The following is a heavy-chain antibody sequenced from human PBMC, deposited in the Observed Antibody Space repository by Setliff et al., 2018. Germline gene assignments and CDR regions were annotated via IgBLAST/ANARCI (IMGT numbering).Heavy chain of an antibody. CDR1: GFTFSAHY. V-gene: IGHV3-72*01. J-gene: IGHJ3*02. D-gene: IGHD6-13*01. CDR2: IRNKDNSYTT. CDR3: AAAPAGSDVFDM. Sequence: PGGSLRLSCAASGFTFSAHYMDWLRQAPGKGLEWVGRIRNKDNSYTTEYAASVKGRFTISRDDSKNTAYLQMNSLKTEDTAVYYCAAAPAGSDVFDMWGQGTMVTVSS.